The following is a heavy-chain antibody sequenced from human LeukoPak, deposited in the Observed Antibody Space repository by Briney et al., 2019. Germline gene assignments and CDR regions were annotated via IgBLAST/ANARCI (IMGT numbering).Heavy chain of an antibody. CDR3: ARDVPHCSGGSCYSSYYYGMDV. CDR2: INHSGST. CDR1: GFTVSSNY. Sequence: GSLRLSCAASGFTVSSNYMSWVRQAPGKGLEWIGEINHSGSTNYNPSLKSRVTISVDTSKNQFSLKLSSVTAADTAVYYCARDVPHCSGGSCYSSYYYGMDVWGQGTTVTVSS. D-gene: IGHD2-15*01. J-gene: IGHJ6*02. V-gene: IGHV4-34*01.